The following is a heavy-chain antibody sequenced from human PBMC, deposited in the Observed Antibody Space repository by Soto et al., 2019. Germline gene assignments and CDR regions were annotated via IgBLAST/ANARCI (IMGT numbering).Heavy chain of an antibody. CDR1: GYAFTTYG. D-gene: IGHD1-1*01. J-gene: IGHJ4*02. CDR3: TRGRYGDY. V-gene: IGHV1-18*01. CDR2: ISAHNSIT. Sequence: QVHLVQSGAEVKKPGASVKVSCKGSGYAFTTYGITWVRQAPGQGLEWMGWISAHNSITNYAQKLQGRVTVTRDTSTSTAYMRLRSLRSDDAAVYYCTRGRYGDYWGQGALVTVSS.